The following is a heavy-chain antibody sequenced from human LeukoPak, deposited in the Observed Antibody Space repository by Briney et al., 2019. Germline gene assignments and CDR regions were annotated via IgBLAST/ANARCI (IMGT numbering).Heavy chain of an antibody. D-gene: IGHD5-24*01. V-gene: IGHV1-69*05. CDR2: IIRIDGTA. CDR3: ARTGSGENRDGYYFDY. CDR1: GGTFSSYS. J-gene: IGHJ4*02. Sequence: GASVKVSCKASGGTFSSYSISWVRQAPGQGLEWMGRIIRIDGTANHAQKFQGRVTITTDESTSTAYMELSSLRSEDTAVYYCARTGSGENRDGYYFDYWGQGTLVTVSS.